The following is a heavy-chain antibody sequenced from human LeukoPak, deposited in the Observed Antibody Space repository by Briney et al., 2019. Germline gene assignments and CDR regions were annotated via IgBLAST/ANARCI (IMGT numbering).Heavy chain of an antibody. CDR3: ARASRDGYNDNWYFDL. CDR2: IYSGGST. V-gene: IGHV3-66*01. D-gene: IGHD5-24*01. Sequence: GGSLRLSCAASGFSVSSLYMTWVRQAPGTGLEWVSVIYSGGSTYYADSVKGRFTISRDNSKNTLYLQMNSLRAEDTAVYSCARASRDGYNDNWYFDLWGRGTLVTVSS. J-gene: IGHJ2*01. CDR1: GFSVSSLY.